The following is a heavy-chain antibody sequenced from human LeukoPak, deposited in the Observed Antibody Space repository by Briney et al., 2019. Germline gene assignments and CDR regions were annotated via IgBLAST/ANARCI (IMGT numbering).Heavy chain of an antibody. D-gene: IGHD1/OR15-1a*01. CDR3: ARRNTEVPDTLPLNAFDV. J-gene: IGHJ3*01. CDR2: MFYSGST. V-gene: IGHV4-39*01. CDR1: GGSMKTPSHY. Sequence: SGTLSLTCSVSGGSMKTPSHYWDWIRQSPGKGLEWIGSMFYSGSTYFNPSLRRRVTISGDTSTNQISLSLTSVTAADTAVYYCARRNTEVPDTLPLNAFDVWGQGAKVIVSS.